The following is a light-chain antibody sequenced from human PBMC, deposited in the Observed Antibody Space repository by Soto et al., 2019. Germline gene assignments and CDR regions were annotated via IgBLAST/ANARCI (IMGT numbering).Light chain of an antibody. CDR2: GVS. Sequence: IILTQPPGPVHLFPGVCVTLSCRASRRVRLSYLAWSQRHPGQAPRLLIYGVSNRATGIPDRFSGSGSGTDFILTISRLEPEDFAVYYCQQYGSSRTFGQGTKVDIK. CDR3: QQYGSSRT. V-gene: IGKV3-20*01. J-gene: IGKJ1*01. CDR1: RRVRLSY.